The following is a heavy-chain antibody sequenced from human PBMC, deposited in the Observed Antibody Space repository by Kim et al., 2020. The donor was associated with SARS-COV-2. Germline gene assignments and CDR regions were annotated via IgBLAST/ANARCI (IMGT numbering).Heavy chain of an antibody. CDR2: IWYDGSNK. D-gene: IGHD5-18*01. V-gene: IGHV3-33*06. J-gene: IGHJ4*02. Sequence: GGSLRLSCAASGFTFSSYGMHWVRQAPGKGLEWVAVIWYDGSNKYYADSVKGRFTISRDNSKNTLYLQMNSLRAEDTAVYYCAKDSGYSYGFLSRHYFDYWGQGTLVTVSS. CDR3: AKDSGYSYGFLSRHYFDY. CDR1: GFTFSSYG.